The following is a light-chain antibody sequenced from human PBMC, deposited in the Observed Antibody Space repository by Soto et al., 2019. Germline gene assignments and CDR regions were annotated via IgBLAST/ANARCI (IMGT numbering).Light chain of an antibody. CDR2: GSS. CDR1: QTVSGNY. CDR3: QQYGSSPPYT. V-gene: IGKV3-20*01. Sequence: EIVLTQSPGILSLSPGERATLSCRASQTVSGNYLAWYQQKPGQSPRLLIYGSSDRATGIPDRFSGSRSGTDFTPTINRVEPEDFAVYYCQQYGSSPPYTFGQGTTLVI. J-gene: IGKJ2*01.